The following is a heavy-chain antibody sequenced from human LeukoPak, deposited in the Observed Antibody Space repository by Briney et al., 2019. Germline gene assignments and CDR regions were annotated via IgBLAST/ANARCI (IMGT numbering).Heavy chain of an antibody. CDR1: GGSMTSHY. CDR3: ARDPSTVTKGLDM. Sequence: SETLSLTCTVSGGSMTSHYWSWIRQPPGKGLEWIGYISYIGSTNYNPSLKSRVSISVDTSKNQFSLELSSVTAAGAAVYCCARDPSTVTKGLDMWGQGTMVTVSS. D-gene: IGHD4-17*01. V-gene: IGHV4-59*11. J-gene: IGHJ3*02. CDR2: ISYIGST.